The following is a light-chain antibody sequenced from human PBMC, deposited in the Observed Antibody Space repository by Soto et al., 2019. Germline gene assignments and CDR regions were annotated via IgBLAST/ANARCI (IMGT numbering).Light chain of an antibody. CDR2: SDD. J-gene: IGLJ3*02. Sequence: QSVLTQPPSLSGTPGQRVTISCSGSNSNIGRYSVNWHQHFPGTAHKILIYSDDERPSGVPDRFSGSKSGTSASLAISGLQSEDEAEYYCAAWDDNLNGPLFGGGTKLTVL. V-gene: IGLV1-44*01. CDR1: NSNIGRYS. CDR3: AAWDDNLNGPL.